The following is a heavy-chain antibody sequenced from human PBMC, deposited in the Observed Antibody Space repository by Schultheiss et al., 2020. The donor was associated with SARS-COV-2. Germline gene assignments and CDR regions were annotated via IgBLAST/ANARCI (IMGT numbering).Heavy chain of an antibody. CDR2: ISWNSDSI. Sequence: GGSLRLSCAASGFAFHDYAMNWVRQAPGKGLEWVSRISWNSDSIGYADSVRGRFTITRDNAKDSLYLQMNSLRAEDTAVYYCAKEVKETNFDDWGQGTLVTVSS. D-gene: IGHD2-21*01. CDR3: AKEVKETNFDD. CDR1: GFAFHDYA. J-gene: IGHJ4*02. V-gene: IGHV3-9*01.